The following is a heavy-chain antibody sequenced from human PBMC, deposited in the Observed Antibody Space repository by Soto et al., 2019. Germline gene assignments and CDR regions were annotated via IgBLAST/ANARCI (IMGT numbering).Heavy chain of an antibody. V-gene: IGHV3-11*01. CDR2: ISSSGTTM. Sequence: QVQLVESGGGLVEPGGSVRLSCAASGFRFSDHYMTWIRQAPGKGLEWVSKISSSGTTMYYADSVKGRFTVSRDNAKNSLYLQMNGLRAEDTAVYYSAGDPYYYGSAFWGQGTLVTVSS. CDR3: AGDPYYYGSAF. CDR1: GFRFSDHY. D-gene: IGHD3-10*01. J-gene: IGHJ4*02.